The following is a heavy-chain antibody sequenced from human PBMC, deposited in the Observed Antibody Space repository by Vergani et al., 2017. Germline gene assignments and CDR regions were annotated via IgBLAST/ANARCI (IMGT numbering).Heavy chain of an antibody. CDR1: GFTFSSYG. D-gene: IGHD6-13*01. CDR3: ARPGVLGSGVDY. V-gene: IGHV3-30*03. Sequence: VQLVESGGGLVQPGGSLRLSCAASGFTFSSYGMHWVRQAPGKGLEWVAVISYDGSNKYYADSVKGRFTISRDNSKNTLYLQMNSLRAEDTAVYYCARPGVLGSGVDYWGQGTLVTVSS. CDR2: ISYDGSNK. J-gene: IGHJ4*02.